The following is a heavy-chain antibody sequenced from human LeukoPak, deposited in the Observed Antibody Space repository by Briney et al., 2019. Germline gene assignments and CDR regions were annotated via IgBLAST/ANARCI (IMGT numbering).Heavy chain of an antibody. CDR2: INHSGST. J-gene: IGHJ6*02. CDR1: GGPFSGHY. D-gene: IGHD1-26*01. CDR3: ADPKGEDGMDV. Sequence: SETLSLTCAVYGGPFSGHYWSWIRQPPGKGLEWIGEINHSGSTNYNPSLKSRVTISVDTSKNQSSLKLSSVTAADTAVYYCADPKGEDGMDVWGQGTTVTVSS. V-gene: IGHV4-34*01.